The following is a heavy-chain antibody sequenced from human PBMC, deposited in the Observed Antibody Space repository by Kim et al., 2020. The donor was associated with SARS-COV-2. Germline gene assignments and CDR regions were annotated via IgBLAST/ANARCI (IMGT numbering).Heavy chain of an antibody. D-gene: IGHD6-13*01. CDR1: GGSISSSSYY. CDR3: ARDRGVAGDNWFDP. Sequence: SETLSLTCTVSGGSISSSSYYWGWIRQPPGKGLEWIGSIYYSGSTYYKSSLKSRVTMAVDTSKNQFSLKLSSVTAADTAVYYCARDRGVAGDNWFDPWGQGTLVTVSS. J-gene: IGHJ5*02. V-gene: IGHV4-39*01. CDR2: IYYSGST.